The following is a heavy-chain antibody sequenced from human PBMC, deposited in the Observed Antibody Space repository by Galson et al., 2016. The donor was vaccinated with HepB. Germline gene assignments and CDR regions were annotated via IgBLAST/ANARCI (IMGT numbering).Heavy chain of an antibody. D-gene: IGHD6-13*01. CDR2: VFDSGRT. V-gene: IGHV4-59*01. J-gene: IGHJ6*02. CDR3: AREYTSSWSATYYYGMAV. Sequence: LEWIGYVFDSGRTNYNPSLKSRATISVDTSSNQFSLKLSFVTAADTAMYYCAREYTSSWSATYYYGMAVWGQGTTVTVSS.